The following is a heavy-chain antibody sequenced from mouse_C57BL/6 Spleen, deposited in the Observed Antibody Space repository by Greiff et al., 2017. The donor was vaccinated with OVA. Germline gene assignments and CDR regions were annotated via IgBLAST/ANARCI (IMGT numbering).Heavy chain of an antibody. CDR2: ILPGSGST. CDR1: GYPFTGYW. V-gene: IGHV1-9*01. CDR3: ARSDYYGSRDFDY. D-gene: IGHD1-1*01. J-gene: IGHJ2*01. Sequence: QVQLQQSGAELMPPGASVKLSCKATGYPFTGYWIEWVKQRPGHGLELIGEILPGSGSTNYNEKFKGKATFTADTSSNTAYMQLSSLTTEESAIYYCARSDYYGSRDFDYWGQGTTLTVSS.